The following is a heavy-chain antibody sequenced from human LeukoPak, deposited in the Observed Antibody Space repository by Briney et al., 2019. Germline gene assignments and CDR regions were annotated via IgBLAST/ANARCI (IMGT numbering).Heavy chain of an antibody. CDR2: IYQGGRT. D-gene: IGHD6-19*01. V-gene: IGHV4-4*02. CDR1: GGSITSSNW. CDR3: ARGNGWTFDS. Sequence: SETLSLTCAVSGGSITSSNWWSWVRQSPGKGLEWIGNIYQGGRTSYNPSLQSRVTISVDTSKNQFSLNLSSVTATDTAVYYCARGNGWTFDSWGQGTLVTVSS. J-gene: IGHJ4*01.